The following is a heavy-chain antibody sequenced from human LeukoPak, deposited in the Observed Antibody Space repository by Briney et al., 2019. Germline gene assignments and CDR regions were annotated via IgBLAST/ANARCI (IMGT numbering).Heavy chain of an antibody. CDR3: ARMRHYYGSGSYFRRTDNEFDY. CDR2: INHSGST. D-gene: IGHD3-10*01. V-gene: IGHV4-34*01. J-gene: IGHJ4*02. Sequence: SETLSLTCAVYGGSFSGYYWSWIRQPPGKGLEWIGEINHSGSTNYNPSLKSRVTISVDTSKNQFSLKPSSVTAADTAVYYCARMRHYYGSGSYFRRTDNEFDYWGQGTLVTVSS. CDR1: GGSFSGYY.